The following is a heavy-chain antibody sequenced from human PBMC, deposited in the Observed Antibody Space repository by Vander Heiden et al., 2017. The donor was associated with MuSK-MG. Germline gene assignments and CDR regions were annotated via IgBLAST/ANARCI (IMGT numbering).Heavy chain of an antibody. Sequence: QVQLQESGPGLVKPSETLYLTCTVSGGSISSFYWAWIRQPPGKGLEWIGYIYYSGSTNYNPSLKSRVTISVDTSKNQFSLKLNSVTAADTAVYYCARLYCSSTSCFDYWGQGTLVTVSS. CDR1: GGSISSFY. J-gene: IGHJ4*02. CDR3: ARLYCSSTSCFDY. CDR2: IYYSGST. V-gene: IGHV4-59*08. D-gene: IGHD2-2*01.